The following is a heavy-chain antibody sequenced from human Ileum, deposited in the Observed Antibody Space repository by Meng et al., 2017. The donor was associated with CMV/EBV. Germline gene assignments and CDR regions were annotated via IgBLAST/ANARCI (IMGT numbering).Heavy chain of an antibody. CDR3: ASQTDRGL. CDR1: GFSFNNNW. J-gene: IGHJ3*01. Sequence: GESLKISCTASGFSFNNNWMHWVRQAPGGGLVWLSRIDRDGSDIIYADSVKGRFTVSRDNDRNIMHLQMNNLRDEDTAVYYCASQTDRGLWGQGTMVTVSS. V-gene: IGHV3-74*01. CDR2: IDRDGSDI. D-gene: IGHD1-1*01.